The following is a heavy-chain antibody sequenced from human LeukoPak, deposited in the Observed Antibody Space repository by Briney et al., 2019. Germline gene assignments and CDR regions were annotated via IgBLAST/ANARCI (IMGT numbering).Heavy chain of an antibody. CDR3: ARGNVGATYQDY. CDR2: IKQDGSEE. J-gene: IGHJ4*02. CDR1: GFTFSSYW. Sequence: PGGSLRLSCAASGFTFSSYWMSWVRQAPGKGLECVANIKQDGSEEYYVDSVKGRFTISRDNAKNSLYLQMNSLRAEDTAVYYCARGNVGATYQDYWGQGTLVTVSS. V-gene: IGHV3-7*01. D-gene: IGHD1-26*01.